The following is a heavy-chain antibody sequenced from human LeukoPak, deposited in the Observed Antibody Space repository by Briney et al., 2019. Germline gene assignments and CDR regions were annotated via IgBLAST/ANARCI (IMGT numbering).Heavy chain of an antibody. CDR3: ARDRSGWPPGILKD. V-gene: IGHV4-39*07. CDR1: DASISSTNYY. Sequence: PSETLSLTCNVSDASISSTNYYWVWIRQPPGKGLEWIGNIYYSGNTYYNPSLKSRVTMSVDTSKNQFSLKVSSVTAADTAVYYCARDRSGWPPGILKDWGQGTLVTVSS. D-gene: IGHD6-19*01. J-gene: IGHJ4*02. CDR2: IYYSGNT.